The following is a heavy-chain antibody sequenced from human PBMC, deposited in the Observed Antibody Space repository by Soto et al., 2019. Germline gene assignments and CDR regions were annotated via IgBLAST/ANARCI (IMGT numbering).Heavy chain of an antibody. V-gene: IGHV1-69*01. CDR1: GFTFSSYA. Sequence: QVQLVESGGGVVQPGRSLRLSCAASGFTFSSYAMHWVRQAPGQGLEWMGGIIPIFGTANYAQKFQGRVTITADESTSTAYMELSSLRSEDTAVYYCAIGYSYGYVSRYWGQGTLVTVSS. J-gene: IGHJ4*02. CDR2: IIPIFGTA. CDR3: AIGYSYGYVSRY. D-gene: IGHD5-18*01.